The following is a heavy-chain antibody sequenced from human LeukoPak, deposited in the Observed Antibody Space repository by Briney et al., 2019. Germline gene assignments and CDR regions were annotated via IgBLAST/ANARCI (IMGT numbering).Heavy chain of an antibody. Sequence: GGSLRLSCAASGFTFSSYGMHWVRQAPGKGLEWVAFIRYDGSNKYYADSVKGRFTISRDNSKNTLYLQMNSLRAEDTAVYYCAKGLRWELPTYFDYWGQGTLVTVSS. J-gene: IGHJ4*02. CDR1: GFTFSSYG. CDR3: AKGLRWELPTYFDY. D-gene: IGHD1-26*01. CDR2: IRYDGSNK. V-gene: IGHV3-30*02.